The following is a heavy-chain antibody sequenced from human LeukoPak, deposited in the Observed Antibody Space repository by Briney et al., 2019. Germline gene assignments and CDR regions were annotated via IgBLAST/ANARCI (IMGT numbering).Heavy chain of an antibody. CDR2: FYYSGTT. CDR1: GGSISSSAYY. J-gene: IGHJ2*01. V-gene: IGHV4-39*01. Sequence: SETLSLTCTVSGGSISSSAYYWGWIRQPPGKGLEWIGSFYYSGTTYYNPSLKSRVTISVDTSKNQFSLKLSSVTAADTAVYYCARTVVVPAAMDFDLWGRGTLVTVSS. CDR3: ARTVVVPAAMDFDL. D-gene: IGHD2-2*01.